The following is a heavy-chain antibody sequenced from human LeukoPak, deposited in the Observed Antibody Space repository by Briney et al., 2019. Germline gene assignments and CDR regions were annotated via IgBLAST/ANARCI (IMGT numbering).Heavy chain of an antibody. CDR1: GFTFSSYW. J-gene: IGHJ3*02. Sequence: GGSLRLSCAASGFTFSSYWMSWVRQAPGKGLEWVANIKQDGSEKYYVDSVKGRFTISRDNAKNSLYLQMNSLRAEDTAVYYCARVPTIFGVVIKRAFDIWGQGTMVTVSS. CDR2: IKQDGSEK. CDR3: ARVPTIFGVVIKRAFDI. V-gene: IGHV3-7*01. D-gene: IGHD3-3*01.